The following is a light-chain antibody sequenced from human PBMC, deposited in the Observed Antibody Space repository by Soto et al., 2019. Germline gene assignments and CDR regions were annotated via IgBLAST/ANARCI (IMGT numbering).Light chain of an antibody. CDR3: GTWDSSLRRV. Sequence: QSVLTQPRSVSGSPGQSVTISCTGTSSDVGSYNYVSWYQQHPGKAPKLMIYDVSKRPSGIPDRFSGSKSGTSATLGITGLQTGDEADYYCGTWDSSLRRVFGTGTKLTVL. V-gene: IGLV2-11*01. CDR1: SSDVGSYNY. CDR2: DVS. J-gene: IGLJ1*01.